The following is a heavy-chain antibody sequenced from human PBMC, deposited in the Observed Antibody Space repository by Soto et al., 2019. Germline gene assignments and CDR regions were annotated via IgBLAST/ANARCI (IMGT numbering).Heavy chain of an antibody. CDR3: AGTNYHDSSGHFAFDY. Sequence: GESLKISCAASGFIFSDYYMSWIRQAPEKGLEWISYISSGGGAMYYADSVKGRFTISRDNAKNSLYLQMNSLRAEDTAVYYCAGTNYHDSSGHFAFDYWGQGTLVTVSS. V-gene: IGHV3-11*01. CDR2: ISSGGGAM. D-gene: IGHD3-22*01. CDR1: GFIFSDYY. J-gene: IGHJ4*02.